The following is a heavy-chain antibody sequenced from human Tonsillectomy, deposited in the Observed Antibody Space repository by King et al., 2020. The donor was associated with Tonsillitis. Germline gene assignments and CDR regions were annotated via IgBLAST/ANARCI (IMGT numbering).Heavy chain of an antibody. CDR2: INTNTGNP. CDR1: GYTFTSYA. D-gene: IGHD3-3*01. Sequence: QLVQSGSELKKPGASVKVSCKASGYTFTSYAMNWVRQAPGQGLEWMGWINTNTGNPTYAQGFTGRFVFSLDTSVSTAYLQICSLKAEDTAVYYCARAPPPSHYDFWSGYYDTPLYYYYGMDVWGQGPTVTVSS. CDR3: ARAPPPSHYDFWSGYYDTPLYYYYGMDV. J-gene: IGHJ6*02. V-gene: IGHV7-4-1*01.